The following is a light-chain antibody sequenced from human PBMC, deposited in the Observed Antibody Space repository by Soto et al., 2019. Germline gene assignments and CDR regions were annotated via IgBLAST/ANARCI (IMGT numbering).Light chain of an antibody. CDR3: QQSYSTGLT. Sequence: DIQMTQSPSSLSASVGDRVTITCRASQNINSYLNWYQQKPGKAPKLLTYAASSLQSGVPSRFSGSGSGTDFTLTISSLQPEDFATYYCQQSYSTGLTFGGGTKVEIK. CDR2: AAS. J-gene: IGKJ4*01. V-gene: IGKV1-39*01. CDR1: QNINSY.